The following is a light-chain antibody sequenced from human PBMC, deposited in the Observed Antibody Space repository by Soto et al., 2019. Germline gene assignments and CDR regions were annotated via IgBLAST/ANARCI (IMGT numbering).Light chain of an antibody. CDR1: QGIKND. J-gene: IGKJ2*01. CDR3: LQDYNYPYT. CDR2: AAS. V-gene: IGKV1-6*01. Sequence: AIQMTQSPSSLSASVGDRVTITCRASQGIKNDVAWYQQKPGKAPKLLIYAASSLQSGAPPRLSGSGSGTDFTLTISSLQPEDFATYYCLQDYNYPYTFGQGTKLEIK.